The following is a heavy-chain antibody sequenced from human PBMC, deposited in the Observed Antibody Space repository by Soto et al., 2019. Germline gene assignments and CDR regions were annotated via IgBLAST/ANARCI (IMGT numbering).Heavy chain of an antibody. Sequence: GEAVKISKEGCGYSIACSWSRWGRQQAGRGLVWMGPLVPSNSQTSYRSSFRGHVTTSVTKSITTVFLQWSSLRDTDTAMYYCAKQIYDSDTGPNVQYYFDSWGQGTPVPVSS. D-gene: IGHD2-8*01. V-gene: IGHV5-10-1*01. CDR3: AKQIYDSDTGPNVQYYFDS. J-gene: IGHJ4*02. CDR2: LVPSNSQT. CDR1: GYSIACSW.